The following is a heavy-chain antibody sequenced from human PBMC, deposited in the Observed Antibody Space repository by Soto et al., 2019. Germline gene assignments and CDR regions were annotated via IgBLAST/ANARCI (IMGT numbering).Heavy chain of an antibody. J-gene: IGHJ4*02. Sequence: SETLSLTCSVSGGSVSYKTYYWSWIRHSPGKGLEWIGYIYYSGTTNYNPSLKSRVTISVDTSKNQFSLRLDSVTAADTALYYCARTTAVPNTLRSRYYFDYWGQGTLVTVSS. D-gene: IGHD4-17*01. V-gene: IGHV4-61*01. CDR3: ARTTAVPNTLRSRYYFDY. CDR1: GGSVSYKTYY. CDR2: IYYSGTT.